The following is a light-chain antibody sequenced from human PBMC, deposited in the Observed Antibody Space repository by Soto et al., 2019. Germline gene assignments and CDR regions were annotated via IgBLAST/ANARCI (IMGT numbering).Light chain of an antibody. Sequence: QSVLTQPPSVSGSPGQSVTISCTGTSTDFVSYNRVSWYQQPPGTAPKLIIYEASNRPSGVPDRFSGSKSGNTASLTISILQAEDEADYYCCSYAGSSTYVFGTGTKVTVL. CDR3: CSYAGSSTYV. J-gene: IGLJ1*01. CDR2: EAS. CDR1: STDFVSYNR. V-gene: IGLV2-18*02.